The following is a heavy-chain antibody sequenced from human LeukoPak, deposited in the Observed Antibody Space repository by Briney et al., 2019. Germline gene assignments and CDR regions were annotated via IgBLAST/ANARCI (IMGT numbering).Heavy chain of an antibody. D-gene: IGHD3-22*01. Sequence: GASVKVSCKASGGTFSSYAFSWVRQAPGQGLEWMGEIIPIFDTVNYAQKFQGRVTITADESTSTAYMELSSLRSEDTALYYCARVFHYYYDSSGYYPGGFDYWGQGTLVTVSS. CDR3: ARVFHYYYDSSGYYPGGFDY. J-gene: IGHJ4*02. CDR2: IIPIFDTV. V-gene: IGHV1-69*13. CDR1: GGTFSSYA.